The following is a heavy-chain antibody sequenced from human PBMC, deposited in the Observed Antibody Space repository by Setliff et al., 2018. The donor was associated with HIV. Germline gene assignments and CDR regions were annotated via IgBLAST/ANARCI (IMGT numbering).Heavy chain of an antibody. V-gene: IGHV3-21*01. CDR1: GFTFSNYS. CDR3: AREMAATAHPDDPYFQH. D-gene: IGHD6-13*01. Sequence: GGSLRLSCAASGFTFSNYSMNWVRQAPGKGLEWVSCISSSTRYIYYADSVKGRFTISRDNAKNSLYLQMSSLRADDTAVYYCAREMAATAHPDDPYFQHWGQGTLVTVSS. CDR2: ISSSTRYI. J-gene: IGHJ1*01.